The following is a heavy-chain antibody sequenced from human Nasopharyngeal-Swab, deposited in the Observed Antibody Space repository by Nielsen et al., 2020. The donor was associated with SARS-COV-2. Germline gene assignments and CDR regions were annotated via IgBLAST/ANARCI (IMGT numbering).Heavy chain of an antibody. Sequence: WIRQPPGKGPEWIAEINHSGSTNYNPSLKSRVTLSVDTSMNQVSLEVSSVTAADTAVYYCARGLSGIVPAPILGLGPYYYYYMDVWGKGTMVTVSS. V-gene: IGHV4-34*01. CDR2: INHSGST. D-gene: IGHD2-2*01. CDR3: ARGLSGIVPAPILGLGPYYYYYMDV. J-gene: IGHJ6*03.